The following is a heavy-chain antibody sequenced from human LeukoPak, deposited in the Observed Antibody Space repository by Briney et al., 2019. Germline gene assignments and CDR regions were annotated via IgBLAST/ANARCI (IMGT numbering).Heavy chain of an antibody. D-gene: IGHD2-2*01. Sequence: SETLSLTCTVSGYSISSGYYWGWIRQPPGKGLEWIGSIYHSGSTYYNPSLKSRVTISVDTSKNQFSLKLSSVTAADTAVYYCARAYQPLRGWFDPWGQGTLVTVSS. CDR1: GYSISSGYY. J-gene: IGHJ5*02. V-gene: IGHV4-38-2*02. CDR3: ARAYQPLRGWFDP. CDR2: IYHSGST.